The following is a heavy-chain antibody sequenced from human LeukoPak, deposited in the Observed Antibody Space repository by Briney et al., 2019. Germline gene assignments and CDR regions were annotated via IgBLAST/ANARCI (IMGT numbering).Heavy chain of an antibody. CDR1: GFTFSSYW. J-gene: IGHJ4*02. CDR2: INSDGSST. CDR3: ARDSVTNYGDYVVDY. D-gene: IGHD4-17*01. V-gene: IGHV3-74*01. Sequence: PGGSLRLSCAASGFTFSSYWMHWVRQAPGEGLVWVSRINSDGSSTSYADSVKGRFTISRDNAKNTLYLQMNSLRAEDTAVYYCARDSVTNYGDYVVDYWGQGTLVTVSS.